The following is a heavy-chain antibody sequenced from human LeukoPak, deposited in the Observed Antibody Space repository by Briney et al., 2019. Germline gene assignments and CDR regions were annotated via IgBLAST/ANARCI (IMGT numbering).Heavy chain of an antibody. CDR3: ARLTTLTKPYPNSSGWFGFDY. CDR1: GFTFSSYG. J-gene: IGHJ4*02. D-gene: IGHD6-19*01. CDR2: ISYDGSNK. Sequence: PGGSLRLSCAASGFTFSSYGMHWVRQAPGKGLEWVAVISYDGSNKYYADSVKGRFTISRDNSKNTLYLQMNSLRAEDTAVYYCARLTTLTKPYPNSSGWFGFDYWGQGTLVTVSS. V-gene: IGHV3-30*03.